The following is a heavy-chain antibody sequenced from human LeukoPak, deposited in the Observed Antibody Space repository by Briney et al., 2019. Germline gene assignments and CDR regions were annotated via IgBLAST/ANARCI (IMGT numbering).Heavy chain of an antibody. CDR1: GDSVSSNSAA. V-gene: IGHV6-1*01. D-gene: IGHD5-18*01. J-gene: IGHJ3*02. CDR3: ARGQLSSDAFDI. CDR2: TYYRSKWYN. Sequence: SQTLSLTCGISGDSVSSNSAAWNWIRQSPSRGLEWLGRTYYRSKWYNDYAVSVKSRITINPDTSRNQFSLQLNSVTPEDTAVYYCARGQLSSDAFDIWGQGTMVAVSS.